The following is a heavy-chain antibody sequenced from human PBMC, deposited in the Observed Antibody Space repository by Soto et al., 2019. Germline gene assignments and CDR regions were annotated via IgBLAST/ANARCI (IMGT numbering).Heavy chain of an antibody. CDR3: ATVGGVAACTFVY. D-gene: IGHD2-15*01. CDR1: GGSISPFY. CDR2: LYYSGNT. J-gene: IGHJ4*02. V-gene: IGHV4-59*01. Sequence: PSETLSLTCTVSGGSISPFYWSWVRQPPGKGLEWIGYLYYSGNTNYNPSLKSRVTISVDASKNQVSLRLTSVTAADTAVYYCATVGGVAACTFVYWGQGPVVTVSS.